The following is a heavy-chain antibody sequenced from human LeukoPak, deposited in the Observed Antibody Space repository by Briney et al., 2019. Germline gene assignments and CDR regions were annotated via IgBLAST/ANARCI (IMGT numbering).Heavy chain of an antibody. V-gene: IGHV3-33*06. J-gene: IGHJ4*02. D-gene: IGHD4-11*01. CDR2: IWSDGTNK. CDR3: VKDIERGFDYTNSLDY. CDR1: GFTFTSYG. Sequence: PGKSLRLSCAASGFTFTSYGMHWVRQAPGKGLEWVAVIWSDGTNKYYADSVKGRFAISRDDSNNMVYLQMNSLRVEDTAVYYCVKDIERGFDYTNSLDYWGQGTLVTVSS.